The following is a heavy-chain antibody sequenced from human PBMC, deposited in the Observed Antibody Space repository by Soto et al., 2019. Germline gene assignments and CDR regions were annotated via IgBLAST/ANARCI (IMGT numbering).Heavy chain of an antibody. D-gene: IGHD6-13*01. CDR2: ISAYNGNT. Sequence: ASVKVSCKASGYTFTSYGISWVRQAPGQGLEWMGWISAYNGNTNYAQKLQGRVTMTTDTSTSTAYMELRSLRSDDTAVYYCARTPIAAAGTGQGAFDIWGQGTMVTVSS. CDR1: GYTFTSYG. V-gene: IGHV1-18*01. CDR3: ARTPIAAAGTGQGAFDI. J-gene: IGHJ3*02.